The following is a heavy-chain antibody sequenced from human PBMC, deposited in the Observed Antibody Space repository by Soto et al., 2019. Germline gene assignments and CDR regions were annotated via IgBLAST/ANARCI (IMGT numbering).Heavy chain of an antibody. CDR2: ISAYNGNT. J-gene: IGHJ4*02. CDR1: GYTFTSYG. D-gene: IGHD2-15*01. CDR3: ARAGPVVVVAAMYYFDY. Sequence: ASVKVSCKASGYTFTSYGISWVRQAPGQGLEWMGWISAYNGNTNYAQKLQGRVTMTTETSTSTAYMALRSLRSDDTAVYYCARAGPVVVVAAMYYFDYWGQGTLVTVSS. V-gene: IGHV1-18*01.